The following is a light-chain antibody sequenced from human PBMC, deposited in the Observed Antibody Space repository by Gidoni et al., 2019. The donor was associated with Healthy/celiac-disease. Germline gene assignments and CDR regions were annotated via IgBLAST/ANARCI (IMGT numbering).Light chain of an antibody. CDR1: SSNIGAGYD. CDR2: GNS. Sequence: QSVLTQPPSVPGAPGQRVTIPCTGSSSNIGAGYDVHWYQQLPGTAHKLLIYGNSNRPAGVPDRFSGSKAGTSASLAITGLQAEDEADYYCQSYDSSLSVVFGGGTKLTVL. J-gene: IGLJ2*01. CDR3: QSYDSSLSVV. V-gene: IGLV1-40*01.